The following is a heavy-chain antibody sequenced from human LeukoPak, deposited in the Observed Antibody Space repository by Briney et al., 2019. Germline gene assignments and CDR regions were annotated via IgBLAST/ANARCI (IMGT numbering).Heavy chain of an antibody. D-gene: IGHD6-19*01. Sequence: PSETLSLTCTVSGGSISSGGYYWSWIRQPPGKGLEWIGYIYYSGSTNYNPSLKSRVTISVDTSKNQFSLKLSSVTAADTAVYYCARVHVAATWYFDLWGRGTLVTVSS. CDR3: ARVHVAATWYFDL. CDR2: IYYSGST. J-gene: IGHJ2*01. CDR1: GGSISSGGYY. V-gene: IGHV4-61*08.